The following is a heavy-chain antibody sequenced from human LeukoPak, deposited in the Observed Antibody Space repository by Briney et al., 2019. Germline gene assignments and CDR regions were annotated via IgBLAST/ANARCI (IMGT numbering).Heavy chain of an antibody. CDR3: ARDLASSGSSSGY. Sequence: GGSLRLSCAASGFTFSSYAMSWVRLAPGKGLEWVSSISGGSYTYYADSVKGRFTISRDNSKNTLYLQMNSLRAEDTAVYYCARDLASSGSSSGYWGQGTLVTVSS. CDR1: GFTFSSYA. D-gene: IGHD6-6*01. CDR2: ISGGSYT. J-gene: IGHJ4*02. V-gene: IGHV3-23*01.